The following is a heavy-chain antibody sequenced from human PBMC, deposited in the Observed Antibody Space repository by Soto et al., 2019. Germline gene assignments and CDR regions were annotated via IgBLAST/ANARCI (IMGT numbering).Heavy chain of an antibody. V-gene: IGHV1-3*04. D-gene: IGHD2-2*01. CDR3: ARGYQGSFDM. J-gene: IGHJ3*02. CDR1: GYTFTANA. CDR2: IFTDNGDT. Sequence: QVNLVQSGAEVKKPGASVKVSCKASGYTFTANAMHWVRQVPGQRFEWMGWIFTDNGDTVYSQNCQGRVTITRDTSANTAYMDLSSLTSEDTAIYYCARGYQGSFDMWGQGTMVTVSS.